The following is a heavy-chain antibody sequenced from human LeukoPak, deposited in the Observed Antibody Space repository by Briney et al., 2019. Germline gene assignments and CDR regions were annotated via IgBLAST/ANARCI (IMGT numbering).Heavy chain of an antibody. D-gene: IGHD6-13*01. CDR1: GSPLTNNW. J-gene: IGHJ5*02. Sequence: GESLQISGQISGSPLTNNWIGGGRQVPGKGLEWMGLIYPGYSDAKYSPSFQGQVTLSVNASISTAYLQLTGLRASDTAIYYCVRFALTSSLDHWGQGTLVTVSS. CDR2: IYPGYSDA. CDR3: VRFALTSSLDH. V-gene: IGHV5-51*01.